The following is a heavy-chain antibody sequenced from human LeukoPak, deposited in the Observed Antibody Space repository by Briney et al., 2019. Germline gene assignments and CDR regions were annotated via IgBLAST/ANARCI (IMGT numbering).Heavy chain of an antibody. D-gene: IGHD2-15*01. CDR1: GLTFSRYN. V-gene: IGHV3-21*01. Sequence: SGGSLRLSCAASGLTFSRYNMNWVRQARGKGLEWVSSISNNVGNIYYADSVKGRFTVSRDNAKNSLYLQMNSLGVEDTAVYYCATSLYCSGNKCDSRSADYWGQGALVTVSS. CDR3: ATSLYCSGNKCDSRSADY. J-gene: IGHJ4*02. CDR2: ISNNVGNI.